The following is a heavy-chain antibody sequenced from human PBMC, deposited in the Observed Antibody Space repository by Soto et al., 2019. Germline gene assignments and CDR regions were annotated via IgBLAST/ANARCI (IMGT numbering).Heavy chain of an antibody. CDR2: SNAGNGYT. CDR1: GYTFTTYS. J-gene: IGHJ6*02. Sequence: VASVKVSCKASGYTFTTYSMHWVRQAPGHRLEWMGWSNAGNGYTQYSQDFQGRVTITRDTSASTAYMELSSLRSEDMAVYYCARDGGSGMDVWGQGTTVTVSS. CDR3: ARDGGSGMDV. V-gene: IGHV1-3*02. D-gene: IGHD3-16*01.